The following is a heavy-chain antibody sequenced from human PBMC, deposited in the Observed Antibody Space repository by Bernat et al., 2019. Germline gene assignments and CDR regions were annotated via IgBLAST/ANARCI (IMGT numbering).Heavy chain of an antibody. D-gene: IGHD2-21*02. J-gene: IGHJ4*02. Sequence: QVQLVESGGGVVQPGRSLRLSCAASGFTFSSYGMHWVRQAPGKGLEWGAVISDDGSNKYYADAVKGRFTISRDNYKNTLYLQMNSMRAEDTAVYYCAQKTAHPILSYFDYWGQGTLVTVSS. V-gene: IGHV3-30*18. CDR1: GFTFSSYG. CDR3: AQKTAHPILSYFDY. CDR2: ISDDGSNK.